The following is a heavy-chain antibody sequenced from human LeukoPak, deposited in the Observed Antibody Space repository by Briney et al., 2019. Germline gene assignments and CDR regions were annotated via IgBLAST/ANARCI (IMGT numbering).Heavy chain of an antibody. CDR1: GFTVSSNY. V-gene: IGHV3-66*01. J-gene: IGHJ3*02. D-gene: IGHD6-19*01. CDR3: ARDRSGSNDAFDI. Sequence: GGSLRLSCAASGFTVSSNYMSWARQAPGKGLEWVSVIYSGGSTYYADSVKGRFTISRDNSKNTLYLQMNSLRAEDTAVYYCARDRSGSNDAFDIWGQGTMVTVSS. CDR2: IYSGGST.